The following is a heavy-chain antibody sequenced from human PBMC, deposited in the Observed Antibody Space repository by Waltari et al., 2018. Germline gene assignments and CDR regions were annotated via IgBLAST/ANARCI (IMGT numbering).Heavy chain of an antibody. D-gene: IGHD3-9*01. J-gene: IGHJ6*02. V-gene: IGHV4-59*01. CDR1: GGSISSYY. CDR2: IYYSGST. CDR3: ARGWPYYDILVDLTPGSYYGMDV. Sequence: QVQLQESGPGLVKPSETLSLTCTVSGGSISSYYWSWIRQPPGKGLEWIGYIYYSGSTNYNPSLKSRVTISVDTSKNQFSLKLSSVTAADTAVYYCARGWPYYDILVDLTPGSYYGMDVWGQGTTVTVSS.